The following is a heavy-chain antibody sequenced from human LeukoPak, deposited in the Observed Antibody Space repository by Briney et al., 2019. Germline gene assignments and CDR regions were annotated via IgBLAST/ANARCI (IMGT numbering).Heavy chain of an antibody. Sequence: SETLSLTCAVYGGSFSGYYWSWIRQPPGKGLEWVGEINHSGSTNYNPSLKSRVTISVNTSKNQFSLTLDSVTAADTAVDYCWAYYYDSNWFDPWGQGTLVTVSS. CDR3: WAYYYDSNWFDP. V-gene: IGHV4-34*01. J-gene: IGHJ5*02. D-gene: IGHD3-22*01. CDR1: GGSFSGYY. CDR2: INHSGST.